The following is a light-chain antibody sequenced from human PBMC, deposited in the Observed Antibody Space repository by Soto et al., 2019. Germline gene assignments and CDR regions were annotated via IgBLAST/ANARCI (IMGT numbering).Light chain of an antibody. CDR1: QSVSSSY. J-gene: IGKJ1*01. CDR3: QQYGSSTVT. V-gene: IGKV3-20*01. CDR2: GAS. Sequence: IVLTQSPGTLSLSPGERATLSGRASQSVSSSYLAWYQQKPGQAPRLLIYGASSRATGIPDRFSGSASGTDFTLTISRLEPEYFAVYYCQQYGSSTVTFGQGTNVDI.